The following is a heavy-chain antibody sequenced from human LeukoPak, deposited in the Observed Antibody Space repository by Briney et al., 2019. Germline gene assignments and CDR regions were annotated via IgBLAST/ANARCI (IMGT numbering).Heavy chain of an antibody. V-gene: IGHV1-2*02. CDR3: ARQRERQLINFDY. D-gene: IGHD6-13*01. J-gene: IGHJ4*02. CDR2: INPNSGGT. Sequence: ASVKVSCKASEYTFTAYYVHWVRQAPGQGLEWMGWINPNSGGTNYAQNFQGRVTMTRNTSIGTAYMELSSLRSDGTAVYFCARQRERQLINFDYWGQGTLVTISS. CDR1: EYTFTAYY.